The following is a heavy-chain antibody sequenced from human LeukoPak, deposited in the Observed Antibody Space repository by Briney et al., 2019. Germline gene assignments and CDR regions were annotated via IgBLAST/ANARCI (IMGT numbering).Heavy chain of an antibody. Sequence: PGESLKISCKGSGXSFTTYWSGWVRQMPGKGMEWMGIIYPSDSDTKYSPSFQGQVTISADKSINTAYLQWTSLQASDTAMYYCAKLRWPQGDRSSFDFWGQGTLVTVSS. CDR1: GXSFTTYW. CDR2: IYPSDSDT. J-gene: IGHJ4*02. CDR3: AKLRWPQGDRSSFDF. V-gene: IGHV5-51*01. D-gene: IGHD4-23*01.